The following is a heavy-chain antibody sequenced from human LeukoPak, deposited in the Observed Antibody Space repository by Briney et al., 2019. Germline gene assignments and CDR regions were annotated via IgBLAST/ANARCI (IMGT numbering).Heavy chain of an antibody. J-gene: IGHJ4*02. CDR2: ISGSSTYT. CDR1: GFTFSDYY. V-gene: IGHV3-11*05. CDR3: ARDGDRCSSTTCYGPGDS. D-gene: IGHD2-2*01. Sequence: GGSLRLSCAASGFTFSDYYMSWTRQAPGKGLEWVSYISGSSTYTNYADSVKGRFTISRDNAKNSLYLQMNSLRAEDTAVYYCARDGDRCSSTTCYGPGDSWGQGTLVTVSS.